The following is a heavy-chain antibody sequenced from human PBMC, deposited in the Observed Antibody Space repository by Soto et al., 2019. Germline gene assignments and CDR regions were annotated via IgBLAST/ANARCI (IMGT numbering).Heavy chain of an antibody. CDR2: IYYSGST. CDR3: ARGGTGYYYNAMDV. Sequence: QVQLQESGPGLVKPSQTLSLTCTVSGGSISSGSYYWSWIRQHPGKGLEWVGYIYYSGSTYYNQTLQGRVTITTDTSKNQSYLKLSSVTAADTAVYYCARGGTGYYYNAMDVWGQGTTVTVSS. J-gene: IGHJ6*02. CDR1: GGSISSGSYY. D-gene: IGHD3-16*01. V-gene: IGHV4-31*03.